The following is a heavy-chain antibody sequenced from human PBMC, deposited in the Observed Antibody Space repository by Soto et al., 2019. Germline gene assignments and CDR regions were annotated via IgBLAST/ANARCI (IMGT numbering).Heavy chain of an antibody. D-gene: IGHD1-1*01. J-gene: IGHJ6*02. CDR3: ARDLRYRYGMDV. CDR2: ISFDGNNK. V-gene: IGHV3-30*03. CDR1: GFTFTNYC. Sequence: QVQLVESGGGVVQPGRSLRLSCAASGFTFTNYCMHWVRQTPGKGLEWVAVISFDGNNKFYADSVKGRFTISRDTSKSTLYLQLNSLRPADTAVYYCARDLRYRYGMDVWGHGTTVTVS.